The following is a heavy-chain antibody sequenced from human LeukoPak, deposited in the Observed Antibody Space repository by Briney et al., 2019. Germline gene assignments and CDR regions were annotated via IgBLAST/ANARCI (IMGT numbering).Heavy chain of an antibody. V-gene: IGHV3-43*01. D-gene: IGHD3-10*01. Sequence: GGSLRLSCAASGFTFDDYSMHWVRQPPGKGLEWVSLISWDGGSTFYADSVKGRFTISRDNAKNSLYLQMNSLRAEDTAVYYCASFPPYMVRTDAFDIWGQGTMVTVSS. J-gene: IGHJ3*02. CDR2: ISWDGGST. CDR3: ASFPPYMVRTDAFDI. CDR1: GFTFDDYS.